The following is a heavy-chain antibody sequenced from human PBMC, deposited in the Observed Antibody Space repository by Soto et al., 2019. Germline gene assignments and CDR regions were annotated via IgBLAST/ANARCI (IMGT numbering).Heavy chain of an antibody. V-gene: IGHV1-24*01. CDR3: ATGVKFDWLLSLFDY. J-gene: IGHJ4*02. D-gene: IGHD3-9*01. Sequence: GASVKVSCKVSGYTLTELSMHWVRQAPGKGLEWMGGFDPEDGETIYAQKFQGRVTMTEDTSTDTAYMELSSLRSEDTAVYYCATGVKFDWLLSLFDYWGQGTLVTVSS. CDR2: FDPEDGET. CDR1: GYTLTELS.